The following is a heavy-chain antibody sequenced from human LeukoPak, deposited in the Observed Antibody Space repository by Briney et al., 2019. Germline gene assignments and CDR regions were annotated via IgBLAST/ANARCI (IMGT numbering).Heavy chain of an antibody. J-gene: IGHJ1*01. Sequence: PSETLSLTCTVSGGSISSYYWGWIRQPPGKGLEWIGSIYHSGSTYYNPSLKSRVTISVDTSKNQFSLKLSSVTAADTAVYYCARYLTDEYFQHWGQGTLVTVSS. CDR1: GGSISSYY. CDR2: IYHSGST. CDR3: ARYLTDEYFQH. D-gene: IGHD3-16*01. V-gene: IGHV4-38-2*02.